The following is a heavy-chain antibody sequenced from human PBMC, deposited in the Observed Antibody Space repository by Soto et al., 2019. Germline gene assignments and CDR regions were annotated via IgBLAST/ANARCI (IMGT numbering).Heavy chain of an antibody. J-gene: IGHJ6*02. CDR3: AKGEYQLLNVRLSYYYGMDV. D-gene: IGHD2-2*01. CDR2: ISGSGGST. Sequence: PGGSLRLSCAASGFTFSSYAMSWVRQAPGKGLEWVSAISGSGGSTYYADSVKGRFTISRDNSKNTLYLQMNSLRAEDTAVYYCAKGEYQLLNVRLSYYYGMDVWGQGTTVTVSS. CDR1: GFTFSSYA. V-gene: IGHV3-23*01.